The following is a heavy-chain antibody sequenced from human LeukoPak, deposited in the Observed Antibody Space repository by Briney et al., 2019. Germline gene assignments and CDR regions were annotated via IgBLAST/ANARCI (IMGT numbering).Heavy chain of an antibody. V-gene: IGHV3-15*01. Sequence: GGSLRHSCADSGFTFSNAWMSWGRQAPGGGRGWVGRIKSKTDGGTRDYAAPVKGRFTISRDDSKNTLYLQMNSLKTEDTAVYYCTTPDYDFWSGYYDYWGQGTLVTVSS. D-gene: IGHD3-3*01. CDR2: IKSKTDGGTR. CDR3: TTPDYDFWSGYYDY. J-gene: IGHJ4*02. CDR1: GFTFSNAW.